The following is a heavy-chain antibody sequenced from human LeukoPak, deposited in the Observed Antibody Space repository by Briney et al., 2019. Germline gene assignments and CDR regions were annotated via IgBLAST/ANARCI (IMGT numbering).Heavy chain of an antibody. J-gene: IGHJ6*02. V-gene: IGHV3-7*01. CDR1: GFTFSNYW. CDR3: TRGHYGMDV. CDR2: IKEDGSER. Sequence: GGSLRLSCAASGFTFSNYWMHWVRQAPGKGLVWVASIKEDGSERYYVDSVKGRFTISRDNAKNSLYLRMNSLRAEDTAVYYCTRGHYGMDVWGQGTTVIVSS.